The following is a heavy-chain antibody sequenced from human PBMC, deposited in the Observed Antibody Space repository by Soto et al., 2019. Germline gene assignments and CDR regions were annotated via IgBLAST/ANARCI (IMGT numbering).Heavy chain of an antibody. Sequence: PSETLSLTCTVSGGSISSGGYYWSWIRQHPGKGLEWIGYIYYSGSTYYNPSLKSRVTISVDTSKNQCSLKLSSVTAADTAVYYCARATDTAMVFTWGQGTLVTVSS. CDR1: GGSISSGGYY. CDR2: IYYSGST. CDR3: ARATDTAMVFT. D-gene: IGHD5-18*01. J-gene: IGHJ5*02. V-gene: IGHV4-31*03.